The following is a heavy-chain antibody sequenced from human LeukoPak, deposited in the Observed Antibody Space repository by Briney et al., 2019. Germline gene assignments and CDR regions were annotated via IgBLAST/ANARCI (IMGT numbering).Heavy chain of an antibody. Sequence: HPGGSLRLSCAASGFTFSSYEMHWVRQAPGKGLEWVSYISSSGSTIYYADSVRGRFTISRDNAKNSLYLQINSLRAEDTAVYYCAREGSYYFDYWGQGTLVTVSS. CDR3: AREGSYYFDY. V-gene: IGHV3-48*03. CDR2: ISSSGSTI. CDR1: GFTFSSYE. J-gene: IGHJ4*02.